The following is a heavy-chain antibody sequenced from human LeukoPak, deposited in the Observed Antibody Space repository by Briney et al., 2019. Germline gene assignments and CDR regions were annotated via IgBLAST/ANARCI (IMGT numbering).Heavy chain of an antibody. D-gene: IGHD6-13*01. CDR3: ARGPYSSSWYNY. CDR2: IYYSGST. CDR1: GGSISSSSYY. Sequence: SETLSLTCTVSGGSISSSSYYWGWIRQPPGKGLEWIGSIYYSGSTNYNPSLKSRVTISVDTSKNQFSLKLSSVTAADTAVYYCARGPYSSSWYNYWGQGTLVTVSS. V-gene: IGHV4-39*07. J-gene: IGHJ4*02.